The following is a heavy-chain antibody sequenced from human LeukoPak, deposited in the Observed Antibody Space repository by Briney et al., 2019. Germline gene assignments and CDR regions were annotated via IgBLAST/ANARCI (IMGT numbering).Heavy chain of an antibody. D-gene: IGHD3-3*01. J-gene: IGHJ4*02. CDR2: MFHSGFT. Sequence: SETLSLTCTVSGGSISSNSFYWGWIRQPPGKGLEWIGSMFHSGFTYCNPSLKSRVTISVDMSKNQFSLKVRSVTAADTAVYYCANGATIFGVVIRVDSWGQGTLVTVSS. V-gene: IGHV4-39*07. CDR3: ANGATIFGVVIRVDS. CDR1: GGSISSNSFY.